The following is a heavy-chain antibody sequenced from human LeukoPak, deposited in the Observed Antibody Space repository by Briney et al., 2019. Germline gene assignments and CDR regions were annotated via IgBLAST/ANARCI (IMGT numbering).Heavy chain of an antibody. D-gene: IGHD3-22*01. CDR1: GLTFSSYG. Sequence: GGSLRLSCAASGLTFSSYGMHWVRQAPGKGLEWVAFIRYDGSNKYYADSVKGRFTISRDNSKNTLYLQMNSLRAEDTAVYYCARDHYYYDSSGYYYWGQGTLVTVSS. V-gene: IGHV3-30*02. CDR3: ARDHYYYDSSGYYY. CDR2: IRYDGSNK. J-gene: IGHJ4*02.